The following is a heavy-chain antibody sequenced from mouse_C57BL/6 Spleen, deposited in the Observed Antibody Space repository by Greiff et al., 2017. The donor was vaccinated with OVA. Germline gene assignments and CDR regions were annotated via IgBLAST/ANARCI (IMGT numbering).Heavy chain of an antibody. V-gene: IGHV1-63*01. Sequence: VQLVESGAELVRPGTSVKMSCKASGYTFTNYWIGWAKQRPGHGLEWIGDIYPGGGYTNYNEKFKGKATLTADKSSSTAYMQFSSLTSEDSAIYYCARRDDGYYFDYWGQGTTLTVSS. CDR3: ARRDDGYYFDY. D-gene: IGHD2-14*01. J-gene: IGHJ2*01. CDR2: IYPGGGYT. CDR1: GYTFTNYW.